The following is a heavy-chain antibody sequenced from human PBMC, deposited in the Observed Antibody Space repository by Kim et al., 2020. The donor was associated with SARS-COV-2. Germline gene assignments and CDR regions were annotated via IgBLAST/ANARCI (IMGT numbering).Heavy chain of an antibody. CDR3: ARWAARCYFDL. CDR2: IGTVGDT. Sequence: GGSLRLSCAASGFTFSSYDMHWVRQATGKGLEWVSAIGTVGDTYYPDSVKGRFTISRENAKTSLYLQMSSLRAGDTAVYYCARWAARCYFDLWGRGTLV. V-gene: IGHV3-13*04. J-gene: IGHJ2*01. CDR1: GFTFSSYD. D-gene: IGHD6-25*01.